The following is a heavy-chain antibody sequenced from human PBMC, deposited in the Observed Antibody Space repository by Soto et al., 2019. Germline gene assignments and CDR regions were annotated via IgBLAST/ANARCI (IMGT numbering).Heavy chain of an antibody. V-gene: IGHV3-30-3*01. CDR3: ARDFSMVVVATGY. CDR2: ISYDGSNE. D-gene: IGHD2-15*01. CDR1: GFTFSSYA. J-gene: IGHJ4*02. Sequence: VGSLRLSCAASGFTFSSYAMHCVRQAPGKGLEWLAVISYDGSNEYYADSVKGRFTISRDNSKDTVYLQMSSLRAEDTAVYYCARDFSMVVVATGYWGQGTLVTVSS.